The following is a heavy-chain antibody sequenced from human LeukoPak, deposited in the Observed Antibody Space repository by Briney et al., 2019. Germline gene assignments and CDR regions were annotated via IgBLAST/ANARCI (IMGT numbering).Heavy chain of an antibody. CDR1: GFTFSSYS. CDR3: ARDGGDSGTYPLYYFDY. J-gene: IGHJ4*02. V-gene: IGHV3-48*01. CDR2: ISSSSSTI. Sequence: GGSLRLSCAASGFTFSSYSMNWVRQAPGKGLEWVSYISSSSSTIYYADSVKGRFTISRDNAKNSLYLQMNSLRAEDTAVYYCARDGGDSGTYPLYYFDYWGQGTLVTVSS. D-gene: IGHD1-26*01.